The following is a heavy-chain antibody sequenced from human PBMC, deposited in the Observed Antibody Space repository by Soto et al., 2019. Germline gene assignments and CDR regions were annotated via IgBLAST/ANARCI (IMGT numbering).Heavy chain of an antibody. Sequence: SETLSLTCAVYGGSFSGYYWSWIRQPPGKGLEWIGEINHSGSTNYNPSLKSRVTISVDTSKNQFSLKLSSVTAADTAVYYCARGLGRDYYYYYYGMDVWGQGTTVTVSS. CDR3: ARGLGRDYYYYYYGMDV. CDR2: INHSGST. J-gene: IGHJ6*02. V-gene: IGHV4-34*01. D-gene: IGHD3-10*01. CDR1: GGSFSGYY.